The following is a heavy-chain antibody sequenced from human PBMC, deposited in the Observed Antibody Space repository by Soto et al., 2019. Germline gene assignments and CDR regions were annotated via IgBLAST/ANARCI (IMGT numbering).Heavy chain of an antibody. V-gene: IGHV3-23*01. CDR2: ISATGGSI. CDR1: GLTFSSFA. CDR3: AKEILPDY. D-gene: IGHD2-15*01. J-gene: IGHJ4*02. Sequence: EVQLLESGGGLEQPGGSLRLSCAASGLTFSSFAMSWLRQAPGKGLDWVAGISATGGSIYYADSVKGRFTISRDNSKNTLYLQMNSLRVEDTAVYYCAKEILPDYWGQGPLVTVSS.